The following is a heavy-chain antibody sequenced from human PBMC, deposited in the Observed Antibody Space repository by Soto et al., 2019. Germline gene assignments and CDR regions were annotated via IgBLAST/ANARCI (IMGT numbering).Heavy chain of an antibody. CDR1: GYTFTSYG. CDR2: ISAYNGNT. Sequence: ASVKVSCKASGYTFTSYGISWVRQAPGQGLEWMGWISAYNGNTNYAQKLQGRVTMTTDTSTSTAYTELRSLRSDDTAVYYCAREVETGTTIDYWGQGTLVTVSS. J-gene: IGHJ4*02. CDR3: AREVETGTTIDY. V-gene: IGHV1-18*01. D-gene: IGHD1-1*01.